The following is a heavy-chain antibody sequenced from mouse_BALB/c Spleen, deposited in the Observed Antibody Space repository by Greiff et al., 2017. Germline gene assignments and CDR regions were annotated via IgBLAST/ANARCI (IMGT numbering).Heavy chain of an antibody. J-gene: IGHJ2*01. CDR1: GYSITSGYY. CDR2: ISYDGSN. CDR3: ARVYYRYDDY. V-gene: IGHV3-6*02. D-gene: IGHD2-14*01. Sequence: EVQLQESGPGLVKPSQSLSLTCSVTGYSITSGYYWNWIRQFPGNKLEWMGYISYDGSNNYNPSLKNRISITRDTSKNQFFLKLNAVTTEDTATYYCARVYYRYDDYWGQGTTLTVSS.